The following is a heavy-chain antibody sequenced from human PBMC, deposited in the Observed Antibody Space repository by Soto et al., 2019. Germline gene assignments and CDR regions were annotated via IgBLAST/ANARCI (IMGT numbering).Heavy chain of an antibody. D-gene: IGHD6-19*01. CDR3: AKDRMGIAVAAIDY. CDR2: ISWNSGSI. Sequence: GGSLRLSCAASGFTFDDYAMHWVRQAPGKGLEWVSGISWNSGSIGYADSVKGRFTISRDNAKNSLYLQMNSLRAEDTALYYCAKDRMGIAVAAIDYSGQGTLVTVSS. V-gene: IGHV3-9*01. CDR1: GFTFDDYA. J-gene: IGHJ4*02.